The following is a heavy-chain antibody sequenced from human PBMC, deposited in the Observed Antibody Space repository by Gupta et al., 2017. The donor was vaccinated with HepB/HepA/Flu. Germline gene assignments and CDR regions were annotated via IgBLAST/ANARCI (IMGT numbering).Heavy chain of an antibody. CDR3: ARSPAKIRRGVDYYYYMDV. Sequence: QVQLVQSGAEVKKPGASVKVSCKASGYTFTSYDINWVRQATGQGLEWMGWMNPNSGNTGYAQKFQGRVTITRNTSISTAYMELSSLRSEDTAVYYCARSPAKIRRGVDYYYYMDVWGKGTTVTVSS. CDR1: GYTFTSYD. J-gene: IGHJ6*03. D-gene: IGHD2-15*01. CDR2: MNPNSGNT. V-gene: IGHV1-8*03.